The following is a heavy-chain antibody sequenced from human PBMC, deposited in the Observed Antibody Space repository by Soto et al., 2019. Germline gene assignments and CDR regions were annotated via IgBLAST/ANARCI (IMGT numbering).Heavy chain of an antibody. CDR1: GFTFSSYG. CDR2: ISYDGSNK. D-gene: IGHD6-13*01. V-gene: IGHV3-30*18. CDR3: VKGKGIAAAGTVAFDI. J-gene: IGHJ3*02. Sequence: PGGSLRLSCAASGFTFSSYGMHWVRQAPGKGLEWVAVISYDGSNKYYADSVKGRFTISRDNSKNTLYLQMNSLRAEDTAVYYCVKGKGIAAAGTVAFDIWGQGTMVTVSS.